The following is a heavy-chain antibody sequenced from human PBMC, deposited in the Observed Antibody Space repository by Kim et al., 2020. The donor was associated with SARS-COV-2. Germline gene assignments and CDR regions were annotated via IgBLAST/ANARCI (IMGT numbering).Heavy chain of an antibody. CDR3: AKDFTIYTGTAGLDY. D-gene: IGHD1-1*01. CDR1: GFTFSSYA. Sequence: GGSLRLSCAASGFTFSSYAMSWVRQAPGKGLEWVSAISGSGGSTYYADSVKGRFTISRDNSKNTLYLQMNSLRAEDTAVYYCAKDFTIYTGTAGLDYWGQGTLVTVSS. J-gene: IGHJ4*02. V-gene: IGHV3-23*01. CDR2: ISGSGGST.